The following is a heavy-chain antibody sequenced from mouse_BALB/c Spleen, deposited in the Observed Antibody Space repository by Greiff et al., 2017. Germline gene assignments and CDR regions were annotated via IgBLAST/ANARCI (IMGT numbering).Heavy chain of an antibody. CDR2: INPSTGYT. CDR1: GYTFTSYW. Sequence: QVQLKESGAELAKPGASVKMSCKASGYTFTSYWMHWVKQRPGQGLEWIGYINPSTGYTEYNQKFKDKATLTADKSSSTAYMQLSSLTSEDSAVYYCARGGYDADFAYWGQGTLVTVSA. V-gene: IGHV1-7*01. D-gene: IGHD2-14*01. J-gene: IGHJ3*01. CDR3: ARGGYDADFAY.